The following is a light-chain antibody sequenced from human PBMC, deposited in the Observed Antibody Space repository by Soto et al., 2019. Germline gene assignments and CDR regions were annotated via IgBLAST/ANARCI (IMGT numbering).Light chain of an antibody. V-gene: IGKV1-27*01. CDR3: QKYNSAPIH. Sequence: DIQMTQSPSSLSASVGDRVTITCRASQGINNYLAWYQQKPGKVPKLLIFAASTLRSGVPSRFSGSGSGTDFPLTIRRLQPEDVSTYYWQKYNSAPIHFGPGTKVDI. CDR1: QGINNY. J-gene: IGKJ3*01. CDR2: AAS.